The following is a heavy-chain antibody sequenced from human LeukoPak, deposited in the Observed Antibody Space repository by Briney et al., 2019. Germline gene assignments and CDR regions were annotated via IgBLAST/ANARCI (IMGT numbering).Heavy chain of an antibody. CDR3: ARGAILGGYNLIDD. V-gene: IGHV3-30*04. CDR1: GFSFGTYA. CDR2: ILYDGSLE. J-gene: IGHJ4*02. D-gene: IGHD1-26*01. Sequence: PGKSLRLSCAASGFSFGTYAMHRVRQAPGKGLEWVALILYDGSLENTADSVRGRFIISRDNSKNTLFLQMNSLRIEDTAVYYCARGAILGGYNLIDDWGQGTLVTVSS.